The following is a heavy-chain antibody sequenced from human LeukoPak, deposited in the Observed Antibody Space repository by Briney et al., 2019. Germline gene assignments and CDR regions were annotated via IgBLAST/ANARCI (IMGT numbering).Heavy chain of an antibody. V-gene: IGHV4-39*07. CDR3: ARDDLRSDWFDP. Sequence: SETLSLTCSVSGGSISSRSYSWGWIRQPPGKGLEWIGNIDYSGTTYYTPSLKSRVTISVDTSKNQFSLRQSSVTAADTAVYYCARDDLRSDWFDPWGQGTLVIVSS. CDR2: IDYSGTT. CDR1: GGSISSRSYS. J-gene: IGHJ5*02.